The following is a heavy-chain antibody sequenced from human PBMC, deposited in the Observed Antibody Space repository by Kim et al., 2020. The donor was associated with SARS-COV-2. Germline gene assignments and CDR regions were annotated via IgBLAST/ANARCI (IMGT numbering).Heavy chain of an antibody. V-gene: IGHV4-59*01. D-gene: IGHD1-1*01. J-gene: IGHJ4*02. Sequence: YNPSLKSRVTLSVDAPKNQFSLQRGSVTAADTAVYYCARVVLSTTQLDYWGQGTLGTVAS. CDR3: ARVVLSTTQLDY.